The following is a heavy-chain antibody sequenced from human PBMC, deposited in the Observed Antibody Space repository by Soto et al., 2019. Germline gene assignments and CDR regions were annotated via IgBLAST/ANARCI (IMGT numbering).Heavy chain of an antibody. J-gene: IGHJ4*02. Sequence: GYLRFTCAASGFTFGTYDMNWVRVALGKGLEWVSTISVSGDSTYYADSVKGRFAISRDNSKNTLYLQMNSLRAEDTAMYYCATRHLPYCSGGTCNPYDFWGQRALVTVSS. D-gene: IGHD2-15*01. CDR1: GFTFGTYD. V-gene: IGHV3-23*01. CDR2: ISVSGDST. CDR3: ATRHLPYCSGGTCNPYDF.